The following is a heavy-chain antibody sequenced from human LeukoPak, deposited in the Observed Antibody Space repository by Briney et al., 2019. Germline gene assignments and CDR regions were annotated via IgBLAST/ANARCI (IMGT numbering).Heavy chain of an antibody. CDR2: IYYSGST. D-gene: IGHD3-16*02. Sequence: SETLSLTCTVSGGSISSYYWSWVRQPPGKGLEWVGYIYYSGSTNYNPSLKRRVTISVDTSKNQFSLKLSSVTAADTAVYYCARSGYDYVWGSYRPTTPAPYMDYWGQGTLVSVSS. CDR1: GGSISSYY. CDR3: ARSGYDYVWGSYRPTTPAPYMDY. V-gene: IGHV4-59*01. J-gene: IGHJ4*02.